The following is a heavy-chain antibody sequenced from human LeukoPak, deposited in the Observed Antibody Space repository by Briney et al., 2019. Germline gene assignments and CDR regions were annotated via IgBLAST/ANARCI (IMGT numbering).Heavy chain of an antibody. CDR1: GVTFKNYV. V-gene: IGHV3-23*01. J-gene: IGHJ4*02. CDR2: ISGSGGSK. Sequence: GGSLRLSCAASGVTFKNYVMTWVRQAPGKGLEWVSAISGSGGSKYYADSVKGRFTISRDNAKNTLYLQMNSLRAEDTAVYYCAKDDRDCSGTSCYGPAPLDYWDQGTLVTVSS. CDR3: AKDDRDCSGTSCYGPAPLDY. D-gene: IGHD2-2*01.